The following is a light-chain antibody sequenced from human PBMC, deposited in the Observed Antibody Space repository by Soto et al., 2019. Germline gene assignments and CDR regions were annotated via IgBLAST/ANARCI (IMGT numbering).Light chain of an antibody. Sequence: QSVLTQPPSVSGAPGQRVAFSCIGSSSNIGAGYEVHWYKQVPGSAPKRNIYGNSNRPSGVPDRFSGSKSGTSASLAITGLQAEDEADYSCQSYDSSTYGFGSGTKVTVL. CDR1: SSNIGAGYE. V-gene: IGLV1-40*01. CDR3: QSYDSSTYG. J-gene: IGLJ1*01. CDR2: GNS.